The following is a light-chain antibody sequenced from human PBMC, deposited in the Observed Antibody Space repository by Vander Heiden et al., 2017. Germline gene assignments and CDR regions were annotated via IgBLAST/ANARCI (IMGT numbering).Light chain of an antibody. V-gene: IGKV1-39*01. CDR1: QSISSY. Sequence: TQMTQSPSSLSASVGDRVTITCRASQSISSYLNWYQQKPGKAPKLLIYAASSLQSGVPSRFSGRGSGTDFTLTISSLQPEDFATYYCQQSYSTPITFGQGTRLEIK. CDR3: QQSYSTPIT. CDR2: AAS. J-gene: IGKJ5*01.